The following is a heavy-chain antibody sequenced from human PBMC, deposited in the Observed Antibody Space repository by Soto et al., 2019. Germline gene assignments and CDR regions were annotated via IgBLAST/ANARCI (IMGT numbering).Heavy chain of an antibody. CDR2: IYYSGTT. D-gene: IGHD6-13*01. Sequence: PSETLSLTCSVSGGSINTDDHYWARLRQPPGKGLEWIGYIYYSGTTNYNPSLKSRLSISVDTSKNQFSLKLSSVTAADTAVYYCARDSNSQNWFDPWGQGTLVTVSS. CDR1: GGSINTDDHY. CDR3: ARDSNSQNWFDP. J-gene: IGHJ5*02. V-gene: IGHV4-61*08.